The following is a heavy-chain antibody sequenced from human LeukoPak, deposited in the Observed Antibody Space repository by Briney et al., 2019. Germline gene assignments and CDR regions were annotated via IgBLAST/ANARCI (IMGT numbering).Heavy chain of an antibody. Sequence: GSLRRYCVGSGFSFSTYDMGWVRQTPGKGLEWFSAISTTGGYTEDADSVKGRFTISRDNSQNTLFLQMHRLRAEDTAVYYCAKKPATIKFPFDIWGQGTLVTVSP. J-gene: IGHJ4*02. CDR1: GFSFSTYD. CDR2: ISTTGGYT. D-gene: IGHD5-24*01. CDR3: AKKPATIKFPFDI. V-gene: IGHV3-23*01.